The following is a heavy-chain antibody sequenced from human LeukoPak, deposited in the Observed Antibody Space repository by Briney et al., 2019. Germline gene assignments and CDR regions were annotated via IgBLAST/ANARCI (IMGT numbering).Heavy chain of an antibody. J-gene: IGHJ4*02. CDR2: IYTSGST. V-gene: IGHV4-61*02. D-gene: IGHD3-10*01. CDR3: ARDYYGSGSHPDY. Sequence: PSETLSLTCTVSGGSISSGSYYWSWIRQPAGKGLEWIGRIYTSGSTNYNPSLKSRVTISVDTSKNQFSLKLSSVTAADTAVYYCARDYYGSGSHPDYWGQGTLVTVSS. CDR1: GGSISSGSYY.